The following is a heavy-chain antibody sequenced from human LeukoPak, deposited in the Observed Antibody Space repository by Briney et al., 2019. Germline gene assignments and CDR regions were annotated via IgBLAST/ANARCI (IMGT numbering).Heavy chain of an antibody. CDR2: ISWNSGSI. Sequence: GGSLGLSCAASGFTFDDYAMHWVRQAPGKGLEWVSGISWNSGSIGYADSVKGRFTISRDNAKNSLYLQMNSLRAEDTALYYCAKALSGYDYLDYWGQGTLVTVSS. J-gene: IGHJ4*02. CDR3: AKALSGYDYLDY. D-gene: IGHD5-12*01. CDR1: GFTFDDYA. V-gene: IGHV3-9*01.